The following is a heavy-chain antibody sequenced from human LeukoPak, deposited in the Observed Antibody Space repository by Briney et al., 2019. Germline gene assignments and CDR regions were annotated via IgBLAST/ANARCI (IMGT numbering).Heavy chain of an antibody. Sequence: ASVKVSCKASGYTFPSYFMHWVRQAPGQGLEWMGIINPTGGSTTYAQKFQGRVTMTRDTSTSTVYMELSSLRSDDTAVYYCARDQEDYYDSSGYYPNFDYWGQGTLVTVSS. CDR2: INPTGGST. D-gene: IGHD3-22*01. J-gene: IGHJ4*02. CDR1: GYTFPSYF. CDR3: ARDQEDYYDSSGYYPNFDY. V-gene: IGHV1-46*01.